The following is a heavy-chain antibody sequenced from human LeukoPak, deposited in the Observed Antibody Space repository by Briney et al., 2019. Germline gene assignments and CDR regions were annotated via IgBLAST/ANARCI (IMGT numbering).Heavy chain of an antibody. CDR1: GYTFTGYY. V-gene: IGHV1-2*02. Sequence: ASVKVSRKASGYTFTGYYMHWVRQPPAQGLEWMGSINPNSGGTNYAQKFQGRVTMTRDTSISTAYMELSRLRSDDTAVYYCARSPHILTGENFDYWGQGTLRTLS. D-gene: IGHD3-9*01. J-gene: IGHJ4*02. CDR3: ARSPHILTGENFDY. CDR2: INPNSGGT.